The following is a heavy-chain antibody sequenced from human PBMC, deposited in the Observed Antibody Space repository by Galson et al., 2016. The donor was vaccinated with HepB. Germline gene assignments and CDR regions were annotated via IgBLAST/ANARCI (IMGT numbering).Heavy chain of an antibody. V-gene: IGHV4-39*01. CDR2: IYYSGNI. J-gene: IGHJ5*02. CDR1: GGSISSNSYY. Sequence: SETLSLTCTVSGGSISSNSYYWGWIRQPPGKGLEWIASIYYSGNIHYNPSLKSRVTISVDTSKNQFSLNLSSMTVADTAVYYCARWYDILTGYSWFDPWGQGTLVTVSS. D-gene: IGHD3-9*01. CDR3: ARWYDILTGYSWFDP.